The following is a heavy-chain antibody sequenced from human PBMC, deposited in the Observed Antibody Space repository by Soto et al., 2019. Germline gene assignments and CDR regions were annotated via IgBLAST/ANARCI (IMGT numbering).Heavy chain of an antibody. V-gene: IGHV3-9*01. CDR3: AKDSGGFYYYYYMDV. Sequence: SLRLSCAASGFTFDDYAMHWVRQAPGKGLEWVSGISWNSGSIGYADSVKGRFTISRDNAKNSLYLQMNSLRAEDTALYYCAKDSGGFYYYYYMDVWGKGTTVTVSS. J-gene: IGHJ6*03. CDR2: ISWNSGSI. CDR1: GFTFDDYA.